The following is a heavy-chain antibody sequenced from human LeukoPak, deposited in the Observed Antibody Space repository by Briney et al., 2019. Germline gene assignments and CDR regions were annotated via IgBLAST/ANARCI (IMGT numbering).Heavy chain of an antibody. J-gene: IGHJ4*02. D-gene: IGHD3-10*01. Sequence: PADTLTLTCAVYGVSFSGYFWSWLRRPPGKGREWIREINHNGRTKYNPSLKSQVTISVDKSKNQVSLKLSSVIAADTAVYYCAGGWVGELYFDYWGQGTLVSVSS. CDR1: GVSFSGYF. CDR3: AGGWVGELYFDY. CDR2: INHNGRT. V-gene: IGHV4-34*01.